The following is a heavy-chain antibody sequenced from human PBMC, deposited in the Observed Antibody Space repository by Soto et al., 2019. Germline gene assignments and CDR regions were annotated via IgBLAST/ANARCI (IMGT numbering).Heavy chain of an antibody. CDR2: ISYDGSNK. CDR3: ARASEVTILGVAPEPDY. J-gene: IGHJ4*02. CDR1: GFTFSSYA. V-gene: IGHV3-30-3*01. Sequence: PGGSLRLSCAASGFTFSSYAMHWVRQAPGKGLEWVAVISYDGSNKYYADSVKGRFTISRDNSKNTLYLQMNSLRAEDTAVYYYARASEVTILGVAPEPDYWGQGT. D-gene: IGHD3-3*01.